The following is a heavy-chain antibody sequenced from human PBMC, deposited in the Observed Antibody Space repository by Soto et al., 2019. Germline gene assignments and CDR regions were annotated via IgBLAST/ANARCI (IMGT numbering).Heavy chain of an antibody. J-gene: IGHJ4*02. V-gene: IGHV3-7*03. CDR1: GFNISNYW. CDR3: ARDRIEVATPFTFAY. D-gene: IGHD6-19*01. CDR2: IKEDGSEK. Sequence: PGGSLRLSCAASGFNISNYWMSWVRQAPGKGLEWVANIKEDGSEKYYVDSVKGRFTISRDNAKNSLYLQMNSLRAEDTAMFYCARDRIEVATPFTFAYWGQGSLVTVSS.